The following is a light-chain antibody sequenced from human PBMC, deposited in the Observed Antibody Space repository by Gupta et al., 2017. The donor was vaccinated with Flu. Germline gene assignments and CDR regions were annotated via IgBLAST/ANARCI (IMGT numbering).Light chain of an antibody. V-gene: IGLV2-23*02. CDR2: EVT. Sequence: GASSEVGNYDLVSWFQQQSGKAPKLIIYEVTQRPSGVSNRFFGSKSGNTASLRISGLQAEDEGDYYCCSYADSRTFVFGTGTKVTV. CDR3: CSYADSRTFV. CDR1: SSEVGNYDL. J-gene: IGLJ1*01.